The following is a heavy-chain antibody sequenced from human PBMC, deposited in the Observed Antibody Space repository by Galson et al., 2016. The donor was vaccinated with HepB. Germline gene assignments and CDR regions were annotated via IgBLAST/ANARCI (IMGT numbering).Heavy chain of an antibody. V-gene: IGHV3-53*01. D-gene: IGHD5-18*01. CDR2: IYSAGAT. CDR1: GFTVSDNY. Sequence: SLRLSCAASGFTVSDNYMTWVRQAPGKGLEWVSLIYSAGATYYADSVKGRFTISRGNSTNTLFLQMNSLRAEDTAVYYCARGQRYSYLYGMDVWGQGTTVTVSS. J-gene: IGHJ6*02. CDR3: ARGQRYSYLYGMDV.